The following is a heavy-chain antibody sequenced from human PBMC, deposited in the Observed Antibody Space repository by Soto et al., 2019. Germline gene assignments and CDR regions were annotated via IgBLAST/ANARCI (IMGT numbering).Heavy chain of an antibody. V-gene: IGHV4-59*01. Sequence: SETLSLTCTVSGGSISSDYWSWIRQPPGKGLEWIGYIYYSGSTNYNPSLKSRVTISVDTSNNQFSLRLSSVTAADAAVYYCARDVGLQHDTGYYDFWSGKNNWFDPWGQGTLVTVSS. CDR2: IYYSGST. J-gene: IGHJ5*02. D-gene: IGHD3-3*01. CDR3: ARDVGLQHDTGYYDFWSGKNNWFDP. CDR1: GGSISSDY.